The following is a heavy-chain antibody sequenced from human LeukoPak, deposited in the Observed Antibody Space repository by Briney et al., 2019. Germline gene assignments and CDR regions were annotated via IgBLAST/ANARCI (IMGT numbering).Heavy chain of an antibody. J-gene: IGHJ3*02. Sequence: SETLSLTCSVSGYSIKNGYYWGWIRQPPGKGLEWIGSISHSGNTYYSPSLKSRVTISMDTSDNRFSLKLTSVTAADTAMYYCARVTCARVNSFGAVTCDAFDIWGQGPMVTVSS. D-gene: IGHD3-16*01. CDR3: ARVTCARVNSFGAVTCDAFDI. CDR1: GYSIKNGYY. CDR2: ISHSGNT. V-gene: IGHV4-38-2*02.